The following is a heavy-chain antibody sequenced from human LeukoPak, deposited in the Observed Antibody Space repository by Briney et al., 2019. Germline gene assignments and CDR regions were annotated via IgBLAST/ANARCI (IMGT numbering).Heavy chain of an antibody. CDR2: INHSGST. D-gene: IGHD4-17*01. J-gene: IGHJ5*02. V-gene: IGHV4-34*01. CDR1: GGSFSGYY. Sequence: PSETLSLTCAVYGGSFSGYYWSWIRQPPGKGLEWIGEINHSGSTNYNPSPKSRVTISVDTSKNQFSLKLSSVTAADTAVYYCAGTTVKYNWFDPWGQGTLVTVSS. CDR3: AGTTVKYNWFDP.